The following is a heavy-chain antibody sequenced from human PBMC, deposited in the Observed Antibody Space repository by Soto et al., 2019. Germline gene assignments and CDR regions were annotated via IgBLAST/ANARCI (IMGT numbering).Heavy chain of an antibody. CDR3: ARDPISGWYGGNFDY. Sequence: EVQLVESGGGLVQPGGSLRLSCAASGFTFSSYWMHWVRQAPGKGLVWVSRINSDGSSTSYADSVKGRFTISRDNAKNTLYLQMNSLRAEDTAVYYCARDPISGWYGGNFDYWGQGTLVTVSS. D-gene: IGHD6-19*01. CDR2: INSDGSST. V-gene: IGHV3-74*01. CDR1: GFTFSSYW. J-gene: IGHJ4*02.